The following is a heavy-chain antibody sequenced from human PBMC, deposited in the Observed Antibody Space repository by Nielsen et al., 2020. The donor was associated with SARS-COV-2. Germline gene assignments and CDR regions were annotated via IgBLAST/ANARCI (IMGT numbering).Heavy chain of an antibody. CDR3: ARPHMVRGVISEAAFDI. J-gene: IGHJ3*02. V-gene: IGHV5-51*01. D-gene: IGHD3-10*01. CDR2: IYPGDSDT. CDR1: GYSFTSYW. Sequence: GESLKISCKGSGYSFTSYWIGWVRQMPGKGLEWIGIIYPGDSDTRYSPSFQGQVTISADKSISTAYLQWSSLKASDTAMYYCARPHMVRGVISEAAFDIWGQGTMVTVSS.